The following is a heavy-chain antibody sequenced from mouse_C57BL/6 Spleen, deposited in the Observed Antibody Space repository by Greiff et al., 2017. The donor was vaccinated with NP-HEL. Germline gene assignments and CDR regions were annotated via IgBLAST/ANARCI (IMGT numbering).Heavy chain of an antibody. D-gene: IGHD2-1*01. CDR1: GFTFSSYA. CDR2: LSSGGDYT. Sequence: EVQLVESGEGLVKPGGSLKLSCAASGFTFSSYALSWVRHTPETRLEWVAYLSSGGDYTDYAAPVTVRFTIPRDNARNTLYLQMSGLKSEDTAMYYCTRLLAYWGQGTLVTVSA. J-gene: IGHJ3*01. CDR3: TRLLAY. V-gene: IGHV5-9-1*02.